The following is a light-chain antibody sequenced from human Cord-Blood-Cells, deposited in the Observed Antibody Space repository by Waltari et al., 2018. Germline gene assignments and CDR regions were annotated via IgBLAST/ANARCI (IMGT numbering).Light chain of an antibody. Sequence: DIQITQPPSTLSASVGDRVTTTCRASQSISSWLAWYQQKPGKAPKLLIYAASSLESGVPSRFSGSGSGTEFTLTISSLQPDDFATYYCQQCNSYSLTFGEGTRLEIK. V-gene: IGKV1-5*01. CDR2: AAS. J-gene: IGKJ5*01. CDR1: QSISSW. CDR3: QQCNSYSLT.